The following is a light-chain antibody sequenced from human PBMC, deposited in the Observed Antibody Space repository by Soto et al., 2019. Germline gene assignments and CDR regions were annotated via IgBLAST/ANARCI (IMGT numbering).Light chain of an antibody. Sequence: DIQMTQSPSSLSASVGDRVTITCRALQNIRNSLNWYQQKPGKAPNLLIHYASTLRSGVPSRFSGSGSGTDVSLTISSLQPEDFASYHGQQSFTIPYTFGQGTNVAIK. CDR1: QNIRNS. V-gene: IGKV1-39*01. J-gene: IGKJ2*01. CDR3: QQSFTIPYT. CDR2: YAS.